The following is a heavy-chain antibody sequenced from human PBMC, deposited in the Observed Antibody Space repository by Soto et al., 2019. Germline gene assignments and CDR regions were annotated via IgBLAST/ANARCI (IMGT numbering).Heavy chain of an antibody. D-gene: IGHD3-3*01. CDR2: ISSSSSYI. Sequence: PGGSLILSCAASGFTFSSYSMNWVRQAPGKGLEWVSSISSSSSYIYYADSVKGRFTISRDNAKNSLYLQMNSLRAEDTAVYYCARDYYDFWSGYGSFDYWGQGTLVTVSS. J-gene: IGHJ4*02. V-gene: IGHV3-21*01. CDR1: GFTFSSYS. CDR3: ARDYYDFWSGYGSFDY.